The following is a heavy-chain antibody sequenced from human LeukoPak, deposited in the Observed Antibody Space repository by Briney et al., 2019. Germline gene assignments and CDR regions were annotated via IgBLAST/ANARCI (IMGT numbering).Heavy chain of an antibody. Sequence: GEALKISCKGSGYSFTSYWIGWVRQMPGKGLEWMGIIYPADSDIKYSPSFQGQVTISADRSTSTAYLQWSSLKASDSAMYYCARYNRDGYDAMGAHDFWGQGTLVTVSS. D-gene: IGHD5-24*01. J-gene: IGHJ4*02. CDR2: IYPADSDI. V-gene: IGHV5-51*01. CDR1: GYSFTSYW. CDR3: ARYNRDGYDAMGAHDF.